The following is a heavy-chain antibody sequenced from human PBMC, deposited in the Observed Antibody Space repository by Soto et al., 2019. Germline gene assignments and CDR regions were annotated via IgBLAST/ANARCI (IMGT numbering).Heavy chain of an antibody. D-gene: IGHD1-1*01. J-gene: IGHJ6*02. CDR2: IGTAGDT. CDR1: GFTFSSYD. Sequence: PGGSLRLSCAASGFTFSSYDMHWVRQATGKGLEWVSAIGTAGDTYYPGSVKGRFTISRENAKNTLYLQMNSLRAEDTAVYYCAAVQLFPRYYYYGMDVWGQGTTVTVSS. CDR3: AAVQLFPRYYYYGMDV. V-gene: IGHV3-13*01.